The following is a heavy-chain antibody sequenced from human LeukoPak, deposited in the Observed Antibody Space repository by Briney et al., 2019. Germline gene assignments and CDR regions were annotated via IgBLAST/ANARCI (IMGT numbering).Heavy chain of an antibody. J-gene: IGHJ6*03. CDR1: GFTFSSYS. V-gene: IGHV3-21*01. D-gene: IGHD2-2*02. CDR2: ISSSSSYI. Sequence: GGSLRLSCAASGFTFSSYSMNWVRQAPGKGLEWVSSISSSSSYIYYADSVKGRFTISRDNAKNSLYLQMNSLRAEDTAVYYCTRGYCSSTSCYTKPYYYYMDVWGKGTTVTVS. CDR3: TRGYCSSTSCYTKPYYYYMDV.